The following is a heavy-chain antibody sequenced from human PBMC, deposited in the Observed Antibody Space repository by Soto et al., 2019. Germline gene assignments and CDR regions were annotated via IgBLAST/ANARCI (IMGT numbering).Heavy chain of an antibody. J-gene: IGHJ4*01. CDR1: GFTFASYS. D-gene: IGHD3-22*01. CDR3: AKDITMTTWRYFDY. V-gene: IGHV3-23*01. CDR2: ISGSGDYT. Sequence: LRLSCAASGFTFASYSMNWVRQAPGKGLEWVSVISGSGDYTYYADSVKGRFTISRDNSKNTLYLQINSLRAEDTDVYYCAKDITMTTWRYFDYWGHGTLVTVSS.